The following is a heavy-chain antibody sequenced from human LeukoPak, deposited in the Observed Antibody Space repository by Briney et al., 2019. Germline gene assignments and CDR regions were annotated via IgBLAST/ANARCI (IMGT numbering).Heavy chain of an antibody. Sequence: GGSLRLSCAASGFTFSNAWMSWVRQAPGKGLEWVSVVSGSAFSTYYADSVKGRFTISRDNSKDTLYLQMNSLRAEDTAVYYCVRNLDFWGDSEDYWGQGTLVTVSS. CDR2: VSGSAFST. CDR3: VRNLDFWGDSEDY. D-gene: IGHD3-3*01. V-gene: IGHV3-23*01. CDR1: GFTFSNAW. J-gene: IGHJ4*02.